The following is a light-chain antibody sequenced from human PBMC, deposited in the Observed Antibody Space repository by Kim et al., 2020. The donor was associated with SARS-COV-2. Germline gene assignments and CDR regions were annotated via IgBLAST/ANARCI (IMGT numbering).Light chain of an antibody. CDR1: SSNIGSNN. J-gene: IGLJ3*02. Sequence: ELTQPPSASGTPGQRVSISCSGSSSNIGSNNVVWYQQLPGAAPNLLIYSNNQRPSGIPYRFSVSRSGTSASMAISGLQSGDEADYYCAVWDDSLKQGVFGGGTQLTVL. CDR3: AVWDDSLKQGV. CDR2: SNN. V-gene: IGLV1-44*01.